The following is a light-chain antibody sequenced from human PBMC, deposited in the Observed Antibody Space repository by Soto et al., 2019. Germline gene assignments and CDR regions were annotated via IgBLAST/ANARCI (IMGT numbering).Light chain of an antibody. Sequence: QSVLTQPPSVSAAPGQKVTISCSGSSSNIGNNYVSWYQHLPGTAPKLLIYDNNKRPSGIPDRFSASKSGTSATLAITGLQTGDEADYYCGTWDSILSAGRNVIFGGGTKLTVL. CDR2: DNN. V-gene: IGLV1-51*01. CDR3: GTWDSILSAGRNVI. CDR1: SSNIGNNY. J-gene: IGLJ2*01.